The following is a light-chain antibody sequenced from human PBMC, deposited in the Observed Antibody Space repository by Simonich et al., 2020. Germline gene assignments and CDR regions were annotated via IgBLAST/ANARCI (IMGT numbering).Light chain of an antibody. CDR2: GAS. V-gene: IGKV3-15*01. CDR1: QSVSSN. Sequence: VMTQSPATLSVSPGERAPLSCRASQSVSSNLAWYQQKPGQAPRLLIYGASTRATGIPARFSGRGSGTEFTLTISSLQSEDFAVYYCQQYNNWPPLTFGGGTKVEIK. CDR3: QQYNNWPPLT. J-gene: IGKJ4*01.